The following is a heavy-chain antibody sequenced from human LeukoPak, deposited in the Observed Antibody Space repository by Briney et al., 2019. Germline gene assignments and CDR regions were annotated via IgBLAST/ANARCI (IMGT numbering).Heavy chain of an antibody. CDR1: GFTFSNDA. CDR3: AKDYIRRAWD. D-gene: IGHD3-16*01. Sequence: GGSLRLSCAASGFTFSNDAMSWVRQAPGKGLEWVSAISSGGLTFCADSVQGWFTISRGNSKNTLYLHMNSLRGEDTAVYYCAKDYIRRAWDWGQGTLVTVSS. V-gene: IGHV3-23*01. J-gene: IGHJ4*02. CDR2: ISSGGLT.